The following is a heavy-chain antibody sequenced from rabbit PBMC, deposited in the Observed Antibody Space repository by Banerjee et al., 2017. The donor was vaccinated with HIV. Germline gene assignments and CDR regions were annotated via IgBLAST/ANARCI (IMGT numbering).Heavy chain of an antibody. CDR2: VSAGVSFTT. CDR3: ARDSGTSFSSYGMDL. Sequence: QSLEESGGDLVKPGASLTLTCTASGFSFTYIDYLCWVRQPPGKGPEWIACVSAGVSFTTCYATWAKGRFTISKTSSTTVTLQMTSLTAADTATYFCARDSGTSFSSYGMDLWSQGTLVTVS. V-gene: IGHV1S40*01. D-gene: IGHD8-1*01. CDR1: GFSFTYIDY. J-gene: IGHJ6*01.